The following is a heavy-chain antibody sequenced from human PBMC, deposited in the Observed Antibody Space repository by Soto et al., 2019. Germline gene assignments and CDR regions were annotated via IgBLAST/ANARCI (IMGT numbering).Heavy chain of an antibody. CDR2: ISSSSSTI. V-gene: IGHV3-48*02. D-gene: IGHD3-16*02. J-gene: IGHJ4*02. Sequence: SGGSLRLSCAASGVTFSSYSMNWVRQATGKGLEWVSYISSSSSTIYYADSVKGRFTISRDNAKNSLYLQMNSLRDEDTAVYYCARDKFGGVIAPEYFFDYWGQGTLVTVSS. CDR3: ARDKFGGVIAPEYFFDY. CDR1: GVTFSSYS.